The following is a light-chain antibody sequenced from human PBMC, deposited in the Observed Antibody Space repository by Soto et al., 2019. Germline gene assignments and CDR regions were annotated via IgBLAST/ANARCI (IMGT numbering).Light chain of an antibody. Sequence: EIVLTQSPATLSLSPGERATLSRRASQSVSSYLAWYQQKPGQAPRLLIYDASNRATGIPARFSGSGSGTDFTLTISSLEPEDFAVYYCQQRSNWPGTFGQGTKVEIK. V-gene: IGKV3-11*01. CDR2: DAS. CDR3: QQRSNWPGT. J-gene: IGKJ1*01. CDR1: QSVSSY.